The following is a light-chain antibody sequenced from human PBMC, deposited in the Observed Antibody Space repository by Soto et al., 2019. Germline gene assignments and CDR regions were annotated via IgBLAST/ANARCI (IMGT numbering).Light chain of an antibody. J-gene: IGKJ5*01. CDR3: QQDGRSSIT. Sequence: GTLACMARQSVSSNYLEWYQQKPGQAPRLLIYEASRRATGIPDRFSGSGSGKDFTLTIGRVEAEDFGVYYCQQDGRSSITFGRGPRLEIK. CDR1: QSVSSNY. V-gene: IGKV3-20*01. CDR2: EAS.